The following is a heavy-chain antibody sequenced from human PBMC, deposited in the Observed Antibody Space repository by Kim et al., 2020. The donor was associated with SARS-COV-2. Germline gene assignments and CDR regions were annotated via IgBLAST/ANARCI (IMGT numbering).Heavy chain of an antibody. J-gene: IGHJ6*02. D-gene: IGHD4-17*01. V-gene: IGHV3-30*18. CDR2: ISYDGSNK. Sequence: GGSLRLSCAASGFTFSSYGMHWVRQAPGKGLEWVAVISYDGSNKYYADSVKGRFTISRDNSKNTLYLQMNSLRAEDTAVYYCAKDGGGLRRPNYYYYGMDVWGQGTTVTVSS. CDR3: AKDGGGLRRPNYYYYGMDV. CDR1: GFTFSSYG.